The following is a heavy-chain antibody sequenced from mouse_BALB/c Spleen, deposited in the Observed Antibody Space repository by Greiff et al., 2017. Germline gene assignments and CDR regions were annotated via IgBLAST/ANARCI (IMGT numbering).Heavy chain of an antibody. CDR3: ARDGVRWAMDY. D-gene: IGHD1-1*01. J-gene: IGHJ4*01. CDR2: IRNKANGYTT. Sequence: EVKVVESGGGLVQPGGSLRLSCATSGFTFTDYYMSWVRQPPGKALEWLGFIRNKANGYTTEYSASVKGRFTISRDNSQSILYLQMNTLRAEDSATYYCARDGVRWAMDYWGQGTSVTVSS. V-gene: IGHV7-3*02. CDR1: GFTFTDYY.